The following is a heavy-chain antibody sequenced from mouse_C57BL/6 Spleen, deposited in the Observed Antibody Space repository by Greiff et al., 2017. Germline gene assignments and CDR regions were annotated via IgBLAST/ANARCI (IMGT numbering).Heavy chain of an antibody. V-gene: IGHV1-81*01. CDR2: IYPRSGNT. J-gene: IGHJ2*01. CDR1: FYTFTSYG. Sequence: VQLKKVGGGLALPVACLPLSFTSSFYTFTSYGISWVKQRTGQGLEWIGEIYPRSGNTYYNEKFKGKATLTADKSSSTAYMGLRSLTSEDSAVYFCPRCITAVAGDYWGQGTTLTVAS. CDR3: PRCITAVAGDY. D-gene: IGHD1-1*01.